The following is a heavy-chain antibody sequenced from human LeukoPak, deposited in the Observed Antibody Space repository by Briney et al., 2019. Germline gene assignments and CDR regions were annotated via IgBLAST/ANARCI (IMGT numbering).Heavy chain of an antibody. CDR2: ISGSGGST. J-gene: IGHJ4*02. CDR1: GFTVSSSY. V-gene: IGHV3-23*01. D-gene: IGHD3-10*01. CDR3: AKDIRITMVRGSDY. Sequence: PGGSLRLSCAASGFTVSSSYMSWVRQAPGKGLEWVSAISGSGGSTYYADSVKGRFTISRDNSKNTLYLQMNSLRAEDTAVYYCAKDIRITMVRGSDYWGQGTLVTVSS.